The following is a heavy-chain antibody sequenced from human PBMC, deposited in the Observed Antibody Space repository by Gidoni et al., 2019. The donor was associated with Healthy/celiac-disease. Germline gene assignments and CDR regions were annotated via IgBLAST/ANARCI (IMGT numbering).Heavy chain of an antibody. Sequence: QVQLVESGGGVVQPGRSLRISCAASGVTFSSYGMHWVRQAPGKGLEWVAVISYDGSNKYYADSVKGRFTISRDNSKNTLYLQMNSLRAEDTAVYYCAKDLGSHYYYYYGMDVWGQGTTVTVSS. V-gene: IGHV3-30*18. CDR3: AKDLGSHYYYYYGMDV. D-gene: IGHD2-15*01. CDR2: ISYDGSNK. J-gene: IGHJ6*02. CDR1: GVTFSSYG.